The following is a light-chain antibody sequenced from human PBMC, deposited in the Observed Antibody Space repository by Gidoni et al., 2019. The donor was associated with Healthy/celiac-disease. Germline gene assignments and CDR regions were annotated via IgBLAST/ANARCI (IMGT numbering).Light chain of an antibody. V-gene: IGKV1-33*01. CDR2: DAS. CDR1: QDISNY. Sequence: DIQMTQSPSSLSASVGDRVTITSQASQDISNYLTWYQQKPGKAPKLLIYDASNLETGVPSRFSGSGSGTDFTFTISSLQPEDIATYYCQQYDNLPYTFGQGTKLEIK. CDR3: QQYDNLPYT. J-gene: IGKJ2*01.